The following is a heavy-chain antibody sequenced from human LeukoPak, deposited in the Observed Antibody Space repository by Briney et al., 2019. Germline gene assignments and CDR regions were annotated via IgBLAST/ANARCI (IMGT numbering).Heavy chain of an antibody. V-gene: IGHV3-66*01. CDR2: LYSDGST. J-gene: IGHJ4*02. Sequence: GGSLRLSCAASECTVSSYYMSWVRQAPGKGLEWVSVLYSDGSTYYADSVKDRFTISRDNSKNTLYLQMNSLRAEDTAVYYCARMLAVAGIVGGDYFDSWGQGTLVTVSS. CDR1: ECTVSSYY. CDR3: ARMLAVAGIVGGDYFDS. D-gene: IGHD6-19*01.